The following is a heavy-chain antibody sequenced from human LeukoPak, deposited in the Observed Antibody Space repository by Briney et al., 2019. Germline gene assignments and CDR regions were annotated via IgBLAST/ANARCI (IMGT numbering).Heavy chain of an antibody. CDR2: IVVGSGNT. D-gene: IGHD3-3*01. CDR3: AADLSHRFGVWREYLFDP. J-gene: IGHJ5*02. Sequence: ASVKVSCKASGFTFTNSAIQWVRQARGQRLEWIGWIVVGSGNTNYAQKFQERVTITRDMSTSTAYMELSSLTSEDTAVYYCAADLSHRFGVWREYLFDPWGQGTLVIVSS. V-gene: IGHV1-58*02. CDR1: GFTFTNSA.